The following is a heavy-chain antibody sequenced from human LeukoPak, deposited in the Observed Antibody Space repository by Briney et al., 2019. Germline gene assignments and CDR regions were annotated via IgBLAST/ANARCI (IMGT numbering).Heavy chain of an antibody. V-gene: IGHV4-34*01. J-gene: IGHJ4*02. CDR2: INHSGST. D-gene: IGHD3-22*01. Sequence: SETLSLTCAVYGGSFSGYYWSWIRQPPGKGLEWIGEINHSGSTNYNPSLKSRVTISVDTSKNQFSLKLSSVTAADTAVYYCAKATYYYDSSGYYYHYFDYWGPGNPGHRLL. CDR1: GGSFSGYY. CDR3: AKATYYYDSSGYYYHYFDY.